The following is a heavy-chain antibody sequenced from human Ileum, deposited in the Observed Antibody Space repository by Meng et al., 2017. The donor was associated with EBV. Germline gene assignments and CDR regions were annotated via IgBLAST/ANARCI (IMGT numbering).Heavy chain of an antibody. Sequence: QAQLVQSGGEVKKHGASLKVPCKASGYTFTNYGITWVRQAPGQGLEWMGWISAYNGNTNYAQTLQGRVTMTTDTSTSTAYMELRSLRSDDTAVYYCARVEVGITSGDYWGQGTLVTVSS. D-gene: IGHD1-26*01. J-gene: IGHJ4*02. V-gene: IGHV1-18*01. CDR2: ISAYNGNT. CDR1: GYTFTNYG. CDR3: ARVEVGITSGDY.